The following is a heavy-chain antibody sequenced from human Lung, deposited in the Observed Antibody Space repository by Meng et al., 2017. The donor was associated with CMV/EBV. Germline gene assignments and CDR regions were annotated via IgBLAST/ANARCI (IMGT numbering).Heavy chain of an antibody. V-gene: IGHV4-34*01. J-gene: IGHJ5*02. Sequence: SETLSLXXAVYGGSFSGSYWHWIRQPPGMGLEWIGQIDGTGRTKYSPSLNIRVTILLDTSKKQFSLELSSVTAADTAVYYCARLTGTVYVHWFDAWGQGTLVTVSS. CDR1: GGSFSGSY. CDR2: IDGTGRT. CDR3: ARLTGTVYVHWFDA. D-gene: IGHD1-7*01.